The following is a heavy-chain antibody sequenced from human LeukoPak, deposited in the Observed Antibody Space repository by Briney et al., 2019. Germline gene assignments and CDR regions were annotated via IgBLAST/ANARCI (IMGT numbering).Heavy chain of an antibody. V-gene: IGHV3-64*01. CDR1: GFTFSSYA. CDR2: ISSNGGST. J-gene: IGHJ6*02. CDR3: ARDRGRVVATIYYYGMDV. D-gene: IGHD5-12*01. Sequence: GGSLRLSCAASGFTFSSYAMHWVRQAPGKGLEYVSAISSNGGSTYYANSVKGRFTISRDNSKNTLYLQMGSLRAEDMAVYYCARDRGRVVATIYYYGMDVWGQGTTVTVSS.